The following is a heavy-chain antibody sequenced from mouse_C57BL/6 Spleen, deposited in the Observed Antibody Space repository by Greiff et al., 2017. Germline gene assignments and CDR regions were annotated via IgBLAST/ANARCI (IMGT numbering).Heavy chain of an antibody. CDR2: ISYDGSN. J-gene: IGHJ2*01. D-gene: IGHD1-1*02. Sequence: EVKLMESGPGLVKPSQSLSLTCSVTGYSITSGYYWNWIRQFPGNKLEWMGYISYDGSNNYNPSLKNRISITRDTSKNQFFLKLNSVTTEDTATYYCARELWSGTGYWGQGTTLTVSS. V-gene: IGHV3-6*01. CDR3: ARELWSGTGY. CDR1: GYSITSGYY.